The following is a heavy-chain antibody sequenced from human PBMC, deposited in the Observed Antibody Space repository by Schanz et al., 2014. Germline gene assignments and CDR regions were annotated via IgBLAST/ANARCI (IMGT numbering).Heavy chain of an antibody. CDR2: ISVYTGNT. J-gene: IGHJ4*02. D-gene: IGHD3-3*01. CDR1: GYTFTTYA. CDR3: ARDRRFFDRDDLYYFDS. V-gene: IGHV1-18*01. Sequence: QIQLVQSGPEVKKPGATVKVSCKASGYTFTTYAMSWVRQAPGQGLEWVGWISVYTGNTKYGQKVQGRVTITRDTSASTAYMALTDLRSDDTAVYYCARDRRFFDRDDLYYFDSWGQGTLVTVSS.